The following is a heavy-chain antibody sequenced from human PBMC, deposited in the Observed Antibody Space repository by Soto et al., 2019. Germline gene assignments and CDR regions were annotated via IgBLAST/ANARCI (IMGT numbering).Heavy chain of an antibody. D-gene: IGHD3-10*01. J-gene: IGHJ5*02. CDR1: GFSLSTSGVG. CDR2: IYWNDDK. CDR3: AHRPIWFGEFYNWFDP. V-gene: IGHV2-5*01. Sequence: SGPTLVKPTQTLTLTCTFSGFSLSTSGVGVGWIRQPPGKALEWLALIYWNDDKRYSPSLKSRLTITKDTSKNQVVLTMTNMDPVDTATYYCAHRPIWFGEFYNWFDPWGQGTLVTVSS.